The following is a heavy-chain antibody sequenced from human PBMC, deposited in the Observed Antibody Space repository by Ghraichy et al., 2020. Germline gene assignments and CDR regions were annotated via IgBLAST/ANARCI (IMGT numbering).Heavy chain of an antibody. J-gene: IGHJ5*02. CDR3: AKGGYSRGWYPKGPFDP. D-gene: IGHD6-19*01. V-gene: IGHV3-53*01. Sequence: GGSLRLSCAASGFSVRSNFMTWVRQAPGKGLEWVSVIYSGATTDYAPSVKGRFTISRDNSRNTLFLHMNSLTVEDTAVYYCAKGGYSRGWYPKGPFDPWGQGPLVTVSS. CDR1: GFSVRSNF. CDR2: IYSGATT.